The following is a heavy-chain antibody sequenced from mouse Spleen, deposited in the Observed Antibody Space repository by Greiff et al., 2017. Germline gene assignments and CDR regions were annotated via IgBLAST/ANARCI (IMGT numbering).Heavy chain of an antibody. D-gene: IGHD1-1*01. V-gene: IGHV5-16*01. CDR3: ARDRGYYGSRGFAY. Sequence: EVMLVESEGGLVQPGSSMKLSCTASGFTFSDYYMAWVRQVPEKGLEWVANINYDGSSTYYLDSLKSRFIISRDNAKNILYLQMSSLKSEDTATYYCARDRGYYGSRGFAYWGQGTLVTVSA. J-gene: IGHJ3*01. CDR1: GFTFSDYY. CDR2: INYDGSST.